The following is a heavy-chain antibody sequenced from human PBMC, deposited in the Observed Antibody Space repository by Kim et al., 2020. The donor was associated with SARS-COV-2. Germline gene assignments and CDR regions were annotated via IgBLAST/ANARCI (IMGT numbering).Heavy chain of an antibody. V-gene: IGHV3-30*18. D-gene: IGHD6-13*01. CDR3: AKGGSSSWDYYYYYGMAV. CDR2: ISYDGSNK. CDR1: GFTFSSYG. J-gene: IGHJ6*01. Sequence: GGSLRLSCAASGFTFSSYGMHWVRQAPGKGLEWVAVISYDGSNKYYAASVKGRFTISRDNSKNTLYLQMNSLRAEDTAVYYCAKGGSSSWDYYYYYGMAV.